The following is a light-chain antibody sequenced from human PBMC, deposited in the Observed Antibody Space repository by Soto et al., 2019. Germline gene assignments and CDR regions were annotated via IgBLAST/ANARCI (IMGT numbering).Light chain of an antibody. CDR3: PPYTTWPQYN. CDR1: QSVNSD. CDR2: GAS. Sequence: EIVLTQSPATLSVSPGNRATLSCRASQSVNSDLAWYQQKPGQAPRLLIYGASTRATGTPTRFSGSGSGTEFTLTISSLQSEVFAVYLCPPYTTWPQYNSGQGT. J-gene: IGKJ2*01. V-gene: IGKV3-15*01.